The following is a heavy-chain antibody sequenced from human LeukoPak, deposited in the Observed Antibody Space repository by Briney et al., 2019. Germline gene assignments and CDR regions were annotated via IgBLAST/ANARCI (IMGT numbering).Heavy chain of an antibody. J-gene: IGHJ3*02. D-gene: IGHD3-22*01. V-gene: IGHV1-2*06. CDR3: VTYYCDSSGYPSDAFDI. CDR2: INPNSGGT. CDR1: GYTFTGYY. Sequence: ASVKVSCKASGYTFTGYYMHWVRQAPGQGLEWMGRINPNSGGTNYAQKFQGRVTMTRDTSISTAYMELSRLRSDDTAVHYCVTYYCDSSGYPSDAFDIWGQGTMVTVSS.